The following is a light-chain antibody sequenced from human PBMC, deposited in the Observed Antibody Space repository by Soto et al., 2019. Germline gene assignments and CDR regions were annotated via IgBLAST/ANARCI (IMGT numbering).Light chain of an antibody. Sequence: QSALTQPASVSGSPGQSITISCSGTSSDVGAYNYVSWYQQHPAKATKLMIYDVSNRPSGVSERFSGSKSGNTASLTFSWLQAEDEADYYCYSYTSSSTYVFGSGTKVTVL. V-gene: IGLV2-14*03. J-gene: IGLJ1*01. CDR3: YSYTSSSTYV. CDR1: SSDVGAYNY. CDR2: DVS.